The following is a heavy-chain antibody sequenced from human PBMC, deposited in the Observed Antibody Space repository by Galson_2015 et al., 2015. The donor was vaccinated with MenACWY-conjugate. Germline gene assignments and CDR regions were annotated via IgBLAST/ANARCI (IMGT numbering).Heavy chain of an antibody. D-gene: IGHD5-18*01. J-gene: IGHJ4*02. CDR3: ARVPGYSYGYYDW. V-gene: IGHV3-48*02. CDR2: ISSSSSTI. CDR1: GFTFSTYS. Sequence: SLRLSCAASGFTFSTYSMNWVRQAPGKGREWVSYISSSSSTIYYADSVKGRFTISRDNAKNSLYLQMNTLRDEDTAVYYCARVPGYSYGYYDWWGQGTLVTVSS.